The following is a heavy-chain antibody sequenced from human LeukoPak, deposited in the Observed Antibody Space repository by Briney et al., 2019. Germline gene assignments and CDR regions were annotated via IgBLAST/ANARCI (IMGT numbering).Heavy chain of an antibody. CDR2: ITGSSASI. V-gene: IGHV3-21*01. D-gene: IGHD3-9*01. J-gene: IGHJ4*02. CDR1: GFTFSSYW. CDR3: ARTYYDILTGYNPYFDY. Sequence: GGSLRLSCAASGFTFSSYWMNWVRQAPGKGLEWVSSITGSSASIYYADSVKGRFTISRDNAKNSLYLQMNSLRAEDTAVYYCARTYYDILTGYNPYFDYWGQGTLVTVSS.